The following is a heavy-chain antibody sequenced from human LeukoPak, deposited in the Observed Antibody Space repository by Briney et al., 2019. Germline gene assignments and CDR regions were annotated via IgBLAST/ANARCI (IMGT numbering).Heavy chain of an antibody. CDR2: IGTSSYI. Sequence: GGSLRLSCTASGFTFSSFSMNWVRQAPGKGLEWVSSIGTSSYIYNADSVKGRFTISRDNAKNSLYLQMNSLRAEDTAVYYCARGSDYYDSSGLFDYWGQGTLVTASS. J-gene: IGHJ4*02. D-gene: IGHD3-22*01. CDR1: GFTFSSFS. CDR3: ARGSDYYDSSGLFDY. V-gene: IGHV3-21*01.